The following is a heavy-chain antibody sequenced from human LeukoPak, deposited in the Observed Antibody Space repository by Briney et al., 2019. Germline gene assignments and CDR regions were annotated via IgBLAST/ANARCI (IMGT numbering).Heavy chain of an antibody. V-gene: IGHV3-23*01. CDR3: AKSGVSD. CDR1: GFTFSDST. J-gene: IGHJ4*02. Sequence: GGSLRLSCAVSGFTFSDSTMSWVRQAPGKGLEWVSAIRGSGDTTYYVDSVKGRFTISRDNSKNTLYLQMNSLRAEDTAVYYCAKSGVSDWGQGTLVTVSS. CDR2: IRGSGDTT.